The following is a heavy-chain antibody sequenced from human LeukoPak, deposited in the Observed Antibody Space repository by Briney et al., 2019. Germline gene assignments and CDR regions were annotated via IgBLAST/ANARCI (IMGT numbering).Heavy chain of an antibody. J-gene: IGHJ4*02. CDR1: GYTFTSYG. CDR2: ISAYNGNT. CDR3: ARKLTYYDILTGPSQGFDY. Sequence: ASVKVSCKASGYTFTSYGISWVRQAPGQGLEWMGWISAYNGNTNYAQKLQGRVTMTTDTSTSTAYMELRSLRSDGTAVYYCARKLTYYDILTGPSQGFDYWGQGTLVTVSS. V-gene: IGHV1-18*01. D-gene: IGHD3-9*01.